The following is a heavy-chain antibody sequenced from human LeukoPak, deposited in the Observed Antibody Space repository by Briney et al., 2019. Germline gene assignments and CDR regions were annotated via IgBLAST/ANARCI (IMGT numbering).Heavy chain of an antibody. Sequence: GGSLRLSCAASGFTFSSSAMSWVRQAPGKGLEWVSAISNNGGYTYYADSVQGRFTISRDNSKSTLCLQMNSLRAEDTAVYYCARFLRSSSFFDYWGQGTLVTVSS. V-gene: IGHV3-23*01. J-gene: IGHJ4*02. D-gene: IGHD6-13*01. CDR1: GFTFSSSA. CDR2: ISNNGGYT. CDR3: ARFLRSSSFFDY.